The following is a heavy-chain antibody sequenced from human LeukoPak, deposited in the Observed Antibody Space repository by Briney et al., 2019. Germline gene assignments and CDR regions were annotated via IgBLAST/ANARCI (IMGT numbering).Heavy chain of an antibody. CDR3: ARDERDGDYEGY. CDR1: GFTFSSYG. V-gene: IGHV3-30*03. D-gene: IGHD4-17*01. Sequence: GRSLRLSCAASGFTFSSYGMHWVRQAPGKGLEWVAVISYDGSNKYYADSVKGRFTISRDNSKNTLYLQMSSLRAEDTAVYYCARDERDGDYEGYWGQGTLVTVSS. CDR2: ISYDGSNK. J-gene: IGHJ4*02.